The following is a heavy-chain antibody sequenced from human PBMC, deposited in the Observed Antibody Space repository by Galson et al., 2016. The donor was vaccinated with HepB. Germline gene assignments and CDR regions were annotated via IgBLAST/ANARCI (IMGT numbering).Heavy chain of an antibody. J-gene: IGHJ4*02. CDR3: ARGPYGDYVIDY. CDR1: GFTFSSYW. Sequence: SLRLSCAASGFTFSSYWMHWVRQAPGKGLVWVSRINSAGSNTACADSVKGRFTISRDNAKNTLYLQMNSLRGEDTAVYYCARGPYGDYVIDYWGQGTLVTVSS. CDR2: INSAGSNT. V-gene: IGHV3-74*01. D-gene: IGHD4-17*01.